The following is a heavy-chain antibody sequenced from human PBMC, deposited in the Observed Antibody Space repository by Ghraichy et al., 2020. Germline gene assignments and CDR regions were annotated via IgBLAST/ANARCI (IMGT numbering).Heavy chain of an antibody. J-gene: IGHJ4*02. CDR3: ARARRNLLLSDY. CDR2: VNPNSANT. V-gene: IGHV1-8*01. D-gene: IGHD2-2*01. CDR1: GYTFSDYD. Sequence: ASVKVSCTASGYTFSDYDISWVRQAPGQGLEWMGWVNPNSANTGYAQRFQDRVTMTGDTSISTAYMELRGLRSEDTAVYFCARARRNLLLSDYWGQGTLVTVS.